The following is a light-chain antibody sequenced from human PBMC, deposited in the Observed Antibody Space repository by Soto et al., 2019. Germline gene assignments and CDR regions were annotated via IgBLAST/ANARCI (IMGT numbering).Light chain of an antibody. Sequence: EIVMTQSPATLSVSPGERVTLSCRASQSVSSRLAWYHQKPGQAPRLLIYGASTRATGIPARFSGSASGTEFTLTISSLQSEDFTVYYCQQYNKWPLTFGQGTKVDIK. V-gene: IGKV3-15*01. CDR2: GAS. CDR3: QQYNKWPLT. J-gene: IGKJ1*01. CDR1: QSVSSR.